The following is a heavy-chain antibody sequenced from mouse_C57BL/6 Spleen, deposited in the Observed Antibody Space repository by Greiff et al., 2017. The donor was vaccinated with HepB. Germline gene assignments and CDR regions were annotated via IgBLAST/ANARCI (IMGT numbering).Heavy chain of an antibody. J-gene: IGHJ2*01. Sequence: EVQGVESGPELVKPGASVKIPCKASGYTFTDYNMDWVKQSHGKSLEWIGDINPNNGGTIYNQKFKGKATLTVDKSSSTAYMELRSLTSEDTAVYYCARIGYYGSSSPFDYWGQGTTLTVSS. CDR2: INPNNGGT. CDR3: ARIGYYGSSSPFDY. D-gene: IGHD1-1*01. CDR1: GYTFTDYN. V-gene: IGHV1-18*01.